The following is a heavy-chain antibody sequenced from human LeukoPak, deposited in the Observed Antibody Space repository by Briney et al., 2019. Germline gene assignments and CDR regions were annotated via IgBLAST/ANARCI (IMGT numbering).Heavy chain of an antibody. D-gene: IGHD3-22*01. CDR2: IYYSGST. J-gene: IGHJ4*02. Sequence: SQTLSLTCIVSGGSISSGYYYWSWIRQPPGKGLELIGYIYYSGSTYYNPSLKSRVTISVDTPKNQLSLKLSSVTAADTAVYYCARVYSSGYYDRRFDYWGQGNLVTVSS. CDR3: ARVYSSGYYDRRFDY. V-gene: IGHV4-30-4*01. CDR1: GGSISSGYYY.